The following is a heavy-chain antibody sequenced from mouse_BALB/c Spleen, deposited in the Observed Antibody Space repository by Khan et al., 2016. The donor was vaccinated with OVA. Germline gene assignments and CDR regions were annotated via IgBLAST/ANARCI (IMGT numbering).Heavy chain of an antibody. J-gene: IGHJ3*01. Sequence: VQLQQSGPELMKPGASVKISCKASGYSFTNYYIHWVKQSHGKSLEWIGYIDPFNGGTSYNPKFKGKATLTVDKSSSTAYMHLSSLTSDDSAVYYCARHGYVAVFAYWGQGTLVTVSA. D-gene: IGHD2-2*01. V-gene: IGHV1S135*01. CDR1: GYSFTNYY. CDR3: ARHGYVAVFAY. CDR2: IDPFNGGT.